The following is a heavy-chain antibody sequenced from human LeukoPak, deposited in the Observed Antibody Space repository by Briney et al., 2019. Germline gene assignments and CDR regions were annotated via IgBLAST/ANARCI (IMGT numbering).Heavy chain of an antibody. J-gene: IGHJ3*02. CDR2: ISSSSSYI. CDR3: ARDLGAAGDDAFDI. D-gene: IGHD6-13*01. Sequence: GGSLRLSCAASGFTFSSYSMNWVRQAPGKGLEWVSSISSSSSYIYYADSVKGRFTISRDNAKNSLYLQMNSLRAEDTAVYYCARDLGAAGDDAFDIWGQGTMVTVSS. V-gene: IGHV3-21*01. CDR1: GFTFSSYS.